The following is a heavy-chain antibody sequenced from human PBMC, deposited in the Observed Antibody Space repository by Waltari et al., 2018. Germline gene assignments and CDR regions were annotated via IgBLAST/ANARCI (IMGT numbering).Heavy chain of an antibody. CDR1: GFPFSNNA. CDR2: ISGSGGHT. V-gene: IGHV3-23*04. J-gene: IGHJ4*02. D-gene: IGHD1-26*01. CDR3: AKWTGYYEATFDY. Sequence: EVQLVESGGGLVQPGGSLRLTCAASGFPFSNNAMSWVRQGPGKGLGWVSSISGSGGHTYYADSVKGRFTISRDSSKNTLYLQMNSLRAEDTALYYCAKWTGYYEATFDYWGQGTLVTVSS.